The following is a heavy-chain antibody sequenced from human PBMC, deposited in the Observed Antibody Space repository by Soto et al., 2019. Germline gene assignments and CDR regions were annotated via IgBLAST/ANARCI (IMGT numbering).Heavy chain of an antibody. CDR2: ISGSGGST. J-gene: IGHJ6*02. CDR1: GFTFSSYA. V-gene: IGHV3-23*01. Sequence: GGSLRLSCAASGFTFSSYAMSWVRQAPGKGLEWVSAISGSGGSTYYADSVKGRFTISRDNSKNTLYLQMNSLRAEDTAVYYCAKVIGYCSGGSCYSGYYYYGMDVWGQGTTVTVSS. D-gene: IGHD2-15*01. CDR3: AKVIGYCSGGSCYSGYYYYGMDV.